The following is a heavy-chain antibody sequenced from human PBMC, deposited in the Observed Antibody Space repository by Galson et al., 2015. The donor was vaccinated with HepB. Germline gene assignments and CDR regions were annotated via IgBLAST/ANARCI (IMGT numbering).Heavy chain of an antibody. Sequence: SLRLSCAASGFTVNNNYISWVRQGPGKGLEWVSIIQSGGSTYYTDSVKGRFTISVDNSKNTVFLQMNSLRADDTAVYYCARVGGFYDTSGFVPYYFDYWGQGTLVTVSS. CDR1: GFTVNNNY. CDR3: ARVGGFYDTSGFVPYYFDY. CDR2: IQSGGST. D-gene: IGHD3-22*01. V-gene: IGHV3-53*01. J-gene: IGHJ4*02.